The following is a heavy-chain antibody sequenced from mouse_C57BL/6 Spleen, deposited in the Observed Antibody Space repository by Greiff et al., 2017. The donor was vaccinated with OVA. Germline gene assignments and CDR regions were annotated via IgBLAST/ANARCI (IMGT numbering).Heavy chain of an antibody. CDR1: GYAFSSSW. CDR3: ANYYYGSSHYFDY. J-gene: IGHJ2*01. Sequence: QVQLQQSGPELVKPGASVKISCKASGYAFSSSWMNWVKQRPGKGLEWTGRIYPGDGDTNYNGKFKGKATLTADKSSSTAYMQLSSLTSEDSAVYFCANYYYGSSHYFDYWGQGTTLTVSS. D-gene: IGHD1-1*01. V-gene: IGHV1-82*01. CDR2: IYPGDGDT.